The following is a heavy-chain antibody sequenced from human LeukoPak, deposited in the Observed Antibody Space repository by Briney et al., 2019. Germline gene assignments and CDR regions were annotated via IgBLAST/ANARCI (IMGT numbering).Heavy chain of an antibody. D-gene: IGHD3-10*01. Sequence: ASVKVSCKASGYSFTGHYMHWVRQAPGQGLEWMGGIIPIFGTANYAQKFQGRVTITADESTSTAYMELSSLRSEDTAVYYCARGKIGSGSRNYYYYYMDVWGKGTTVTISS. J-gene: IGHJ6*03. CDR2: IIPIFGTA. CDR3: ARGKIGSGSRNYYYYYMDV. CDR1: GYSFTGHY. V-gene: IGHV1-69*13.